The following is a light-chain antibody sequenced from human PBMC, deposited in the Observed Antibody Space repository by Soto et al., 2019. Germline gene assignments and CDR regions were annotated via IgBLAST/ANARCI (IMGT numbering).Light chain of an antibody. CDR2: DTS. CDR3: HRRKIWPRT. Sequence: EIVLIQSPATLSSSPGERATLSCRASQTVSSKLAWYQHKPGQAPRLLIYDTSNRATGIPARFSGSGSGTDFTLTISSLEPEDFAVYYRHRRKIWPRTLGQGTK. CDR1: QTVSSK. V-gene: IGKV3-11*01. J-gene: IGKJ1*01.